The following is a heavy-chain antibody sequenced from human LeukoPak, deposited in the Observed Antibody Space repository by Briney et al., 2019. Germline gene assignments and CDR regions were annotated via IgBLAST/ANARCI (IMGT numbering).Heavy chain of an antibody. D-gene: IGHD6-19*01. V-gene: IGHV4-59*01. CDR3: ARPYSSGWHGVFHI. J-gene: IGHJ3*02. CDR1: TGSFSGYY. CDR2: IYYSGST. Sequence: SETLSLTCAVYTGSFSGYYWSRIRQPPGKGLEWIGHIYYSGSTNYNPSLKSRVTISVDTSKNQFSLKLSSVTAADTAVYYCARPYSSGWHGVFHIWGQGTMVTVSS.